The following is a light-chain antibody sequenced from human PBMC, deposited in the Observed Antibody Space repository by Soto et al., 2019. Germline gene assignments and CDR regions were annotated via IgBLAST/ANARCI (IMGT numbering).Light chain of an antibody. CDR2: DAS. J-gene: IGKJ1*01. CDR3: QQYNNRPET. V-gene: IGKV3-15*01. Sequence: EIVMTQSPATLSVSPGERATLSCRASQSVSSNLAWYQQKVGQAPRVLIYDASTRATGIPGRFSGSGSGTEFTITISSLQSEDCAVYYCQQYNNRPETFGQGTKVEIK. CDR1: QSVSSN.